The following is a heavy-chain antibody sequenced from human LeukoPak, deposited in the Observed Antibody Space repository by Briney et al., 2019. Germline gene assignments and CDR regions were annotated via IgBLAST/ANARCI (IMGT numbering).Heavy chain of an antibody. CDR3: ARDENRFDY. CDR2: FDPEDGET. J-gene: IGHJ4*02. Sequence: ASVKVSCKISGYTLTELSMHWVRQAPGKELEWMGGFDPEDGETIYAQKFQGKVTMSEDTSTDTAYMELSRLRSDDTAVYYCARDENRFDYWGQGTLVTVSS. CDR1: GYTLTELS. V-gene: IGHV1-24*01.